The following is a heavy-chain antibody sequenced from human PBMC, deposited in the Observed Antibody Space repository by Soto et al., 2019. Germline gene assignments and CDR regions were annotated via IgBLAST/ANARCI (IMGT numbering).Heavy chain of an antibody. J-gene: IGHJ4*02. CDR1: GGSIRSSNW. CDR2: IYHTGST. Sequence: QVQLQESGPGLVKPSGTLSLTCAVSGGSIRSSNWWSWVRQPPGKGLEWIGQIYHTGSTNYNPSLESRVTMSVANSKNQFLLKLTSVTAADTAVYYFAMVIVGGISLDFWGRGSPVTVSS. CDR3: AMVIVGGISLDF. D-gene: IGHD1-26*01. V-gene: IGHV4-4*02.